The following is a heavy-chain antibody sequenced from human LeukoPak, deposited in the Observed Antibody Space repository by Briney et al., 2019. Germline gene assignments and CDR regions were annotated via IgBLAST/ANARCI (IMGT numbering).Heavy chain of an antibody. Sequence: RGESLKISCTGAGYSFTHSRIGWVRQVPGKGLEWMGIIYPGDSDVRYSPSFQGRVTISADKSISTAYLQCSSLKASDTAMYYCARHKTAGGFLGVCDIWGQGTMVTVSS. J-gene: IGHJ3*02. CDR1: GYSFTHSR. CDR2: IYPGDSDV. CDR3: ARHKTAGGFLGVCDI. D-gene: IGHD3-3*01. V-gene: IGHV5-51*01.